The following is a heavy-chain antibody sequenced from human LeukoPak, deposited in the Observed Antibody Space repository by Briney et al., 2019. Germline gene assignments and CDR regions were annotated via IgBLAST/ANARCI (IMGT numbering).Heavy chain of an antibody. V-gene: IGHV3-21*01. J-gene: IGHJ5*02. D-gene: IGHD2-15*01. Sequence: GRSLRLSCAASGFTFSSHNMNWVRQAPGKGLEWVSSISTSSSYIYYADSVKGRFTISRDNAKNSLYLQMNSLRAEDTAVYYCARGADGVSSNSRGWFDPWGQGTLVTVSS. CDR2: ISTSSSYI. CDR1: GFTFSSHN. CDR3: ARGADGVSSNSRGWFDP.